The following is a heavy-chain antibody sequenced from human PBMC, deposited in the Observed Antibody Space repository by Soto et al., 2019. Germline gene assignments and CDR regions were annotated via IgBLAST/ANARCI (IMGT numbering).Heavy chain of an antibody. V-gene: IGHV4-31*03. J-gene: IGHJ4*02. CDR3: SRSHRDNWGSPACFDY. CDR1: GGFISSGGYY. D-gene: IGHD7-27*01. Sequence: QVQLQESGPGLVKPSQTLSLTCTFSGGFISSGGYYWSWIRQHPGKGLEWIGYIYYNGDTYYNPSLKSSVSISIDTSKNQFSLRLTSVAAADTAVYYCSRSHRDNWGSPACFDYWGQGTLVTVSS. CDR2: IYYNGDT.